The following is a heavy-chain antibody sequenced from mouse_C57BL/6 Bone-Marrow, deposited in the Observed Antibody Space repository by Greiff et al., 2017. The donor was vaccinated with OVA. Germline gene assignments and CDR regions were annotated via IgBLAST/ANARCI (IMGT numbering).Heavy chain of an antibody. CDR2: INPNNGGT. J-gene: IGHJ3*01. CDR1: GYTFTDYY. D-gene: IGHD1-1*01. Sequence: EVQLQQSGPELVKPGASVKISCKASGYTFTDYYMNWVKQSHGKSLEWIGDINPNNGGTSYNQKFKGKATLTVDKSSSTAYMALRSLTSEDSAVYYCARVYYGSSPAWFAYWGQGTLVTVSA. V-gene: IGHV1-26*01. CDR3: ARVYYGSSPAWFAY.